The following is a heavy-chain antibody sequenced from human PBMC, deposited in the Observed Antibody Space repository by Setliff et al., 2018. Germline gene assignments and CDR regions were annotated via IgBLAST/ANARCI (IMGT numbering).Heavy chain of an antibody. Sequence: PSETLSLTCAVSGAAISTYHWSWLRQPPGKGLEWFGYVSYGGSTKYNPSLESRVTISLDTPKNQFSLKLTSVTAADTAVYYCARTGTTYYYSCMDVWGEGTTVTVSS. CDR1: GAAISTYH. D-gene: IGHD3-16*01. CDR3: ARTGTTYYYSCMDV. V-gene: IGHV4-59*08. J-gene: IGHJ6*03. CDR2: VSYGGST.